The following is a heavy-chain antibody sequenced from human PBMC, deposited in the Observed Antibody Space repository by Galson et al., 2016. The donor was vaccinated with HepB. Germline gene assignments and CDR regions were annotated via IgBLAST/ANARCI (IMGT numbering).Heavy chain of an antibody. J-gene: IGHJ3*02. Sequence: SLRLSCAASGFTFSNYAIIWVRQAPGKGLEWVSAITGSAETTYYADSVQGRFIISRDNSKNKLFLEMNSLRSEDKAIYYCAKASGRQGWAFDIWGQGTMVTVSP. CDR2: ITGSAETT. CDR1: GFTFSNYA. D-gene: IGHD1-1*01. CDR3: AKASGRQGWAFDI. V-gene: IGHV3-23*01.